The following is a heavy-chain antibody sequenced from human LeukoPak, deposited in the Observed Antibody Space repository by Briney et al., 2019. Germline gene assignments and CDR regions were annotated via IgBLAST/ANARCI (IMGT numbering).Heavy chain of an antibody. CDR1: GGSISSNSYY. Sequence: SETLSLTCTVSGGSISSNSYYWGWIRQPPGKGLEWIGSIFYGGSTYSNPSLKRRVTISVDTSKNQFSLKLSSVTAADTAVYYCARGRRYFDWTNDYWGQGTLVTVSS. CDR2: IFYGGST. CDR3: ARGRRYFDWTNDY. J-gene: IGHJ4*02. D-gene: IGHD3-9*01. V-gene: IGHV4-39*07.